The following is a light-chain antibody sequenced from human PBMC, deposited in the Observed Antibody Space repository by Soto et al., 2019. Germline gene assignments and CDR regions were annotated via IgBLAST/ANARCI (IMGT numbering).Light chain of an antibody. CDR2: GAS. Sequence: EIVMTQSPATLSVSPGERATLSCRASQSVSSNLAWYQQKPGQAPRLLIYGASTRATGIPARFSGSGSGTEFTLTISSLQSEDFATYYCQQCRNWPRGFTFGQGTTLEIK. J-gene: IGKJ2*01. CDR1: QSVSSN. CDR3: QQCRNWPRGFT. V-gene: IGKV3-15*01.